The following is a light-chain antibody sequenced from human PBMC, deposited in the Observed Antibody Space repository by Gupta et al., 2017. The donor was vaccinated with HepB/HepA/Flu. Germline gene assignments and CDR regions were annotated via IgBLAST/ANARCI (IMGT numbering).Light chain of an antibody. J-gene: IGKJ1*01. Sequence: EIVFAHSPATLSVYRGERATLSCRASQNVSSSYLGWYQQKPGQAPRLLIFGASSRATGTPDRFSGSGSGTDFTLTISRLEPEDFAVYYCQHYGSSSWTFGQGTKVEIK. CDR1: QNVSSSY. V-gene: IGKV3-20*01. CDR3: QHYGSSSWT. CDR2: GAS.